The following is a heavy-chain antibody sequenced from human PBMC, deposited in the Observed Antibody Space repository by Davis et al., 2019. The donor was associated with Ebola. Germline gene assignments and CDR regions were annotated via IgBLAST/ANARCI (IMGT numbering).Heavy chain of an antibody. D-gene: IGHD3/OR15-3a*01. V-gene: IGHV3-30*04. Sequence: GGSLRLSCAASGFTFSSYAMHWVRQAPGKGLEWLTVISYDGSDKYYADSVKGRFTISRDNSKNTLYLQMNSLRAEDTAVYYCARVDGFHYGMDVWGQGTTVTVSS. J-gene: IGHJ6*02. CDR1: GFTFSSYA. CDR3: ARVDGFHYGMDV. CDR2: ISYDGSDK.